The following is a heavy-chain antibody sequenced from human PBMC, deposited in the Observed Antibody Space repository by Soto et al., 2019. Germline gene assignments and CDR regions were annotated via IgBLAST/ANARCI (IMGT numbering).Heavy chain of an antibody. V-gene: IGHV1-18*01. CDR3: ARSHYYDSSGYYLDY. CDR1: GYTFTSYG. J-gene: IGHJ4*02. D-gene: IGHD3-22*01. Sequence: ASVKVSCKASGYTFTSYGISWVRQAPGQGLEWMGWISAYNGNTSYAQKLQGRVTMTTDTSTSTAYMELRSLRSDDTAVYYCARSHYYDSSGYYLDYWGQGTLVTVSS. CDR2: ISAYNGNT.